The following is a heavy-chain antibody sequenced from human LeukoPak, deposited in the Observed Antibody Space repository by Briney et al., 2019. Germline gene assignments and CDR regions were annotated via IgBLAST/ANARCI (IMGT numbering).Heavy chain of an antibody. CDR3: AGDHAPGF. CDR1: GFIFDSYA. Sequence: PGGSLRLSCAASGFIFDSYAMSWVRQAPGKGLEWVSAISGNTRNIYYADSVKGRFTISRDNSKNTLYLQMNSLRVEDTAVYYCAGDHAPGFWGQGTMVSASS. CDR2: ISGNTRNI. V-gene: IGHV3-23*01. D-gene: IGHD7-27*01. J-gene: IGHJ3*01.